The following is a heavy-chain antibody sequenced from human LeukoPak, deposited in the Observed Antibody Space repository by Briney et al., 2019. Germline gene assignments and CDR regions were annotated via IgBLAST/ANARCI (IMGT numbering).Heavy chain of an antibody. Sequence: SETLSLTCAVSGGSISSGGYSWSWIRQPPGKGLEWIGYIYYSGSTYYNPSLKSRVTISVDTSKNQFSLKLSSVTAADTAVYYCARGRGNFDYWGQGTLVTVSS. CDR3: ARGRGNFDY. J-gene: IGHJ4*02. CDR1: GGSISSGGYS. V-gene: IGHV4-30-4*07. CDR2: IYYSGST.